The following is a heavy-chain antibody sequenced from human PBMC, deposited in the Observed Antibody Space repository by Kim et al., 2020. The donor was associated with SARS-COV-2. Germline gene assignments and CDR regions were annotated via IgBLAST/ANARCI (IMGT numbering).Heavy chain of an antibody. CDR2: IYSGGST. CDR1: GFTVSSNY. V-gene: IGHV3-66*01. D-gene: IGHD3-10*01. Sequence: GGSLRLSCAASGFTVSSNYMSWVRQAPGKGLEWVSVIYSGGSTYYADSVKGRFTISRDNSKNTLYLQMNSLRAEDTAVYYCARVGSSSPGRVYYYYGMDVWGQGTTGTVSS. CDR3: ARVGSSSPGRVYYYYGMDV. J-gene: IGHJ6*02.